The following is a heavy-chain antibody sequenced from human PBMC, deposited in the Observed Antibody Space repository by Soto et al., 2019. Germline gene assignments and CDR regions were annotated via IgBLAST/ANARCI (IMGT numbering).Heavy chain of an antibody. V-gene: IGHV4-61*01. Sequence: SGTLAITSTVSGGSVSSVRYYWSCIRQPPGKRLEWIGYIYYSGGTNYNPSLKSRVTISVDTSKNQFSLKLSSVTAADTAVYYCARDARMPTDLGGYYYYAMDVWVQGTTVTVSS. CDR1: GGSVSSVRYY. CDR3: ARDARMPTDLGGYYYYAMDV. J-gene: IGHJ6*02. CDR2: IYYSGGT. D-gene: IGHD4-4*01.